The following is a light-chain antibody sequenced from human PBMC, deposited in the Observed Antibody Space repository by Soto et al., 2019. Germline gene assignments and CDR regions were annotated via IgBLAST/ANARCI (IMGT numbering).Light chain of an antibody. CDR2: SAS. CDR3: QQSYGSPPYT. Sequence: DIQMNQSPPSLSASVGDRVTITCRTSETIYTYLSWYQQKPGKAPKLLIYSASRLQSGVPSRFSGSGSGTDFTLTISSLQPEDFATYYCQQSYGSPPYTFGQGTKLEIK. CDR1: ETIYTY. V-gene: IGKV1-39*01. J-gene: IGKJ2*01.